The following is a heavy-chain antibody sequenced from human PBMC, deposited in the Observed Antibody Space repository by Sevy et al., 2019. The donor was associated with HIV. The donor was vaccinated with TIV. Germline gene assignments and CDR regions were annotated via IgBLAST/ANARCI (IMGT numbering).Heavy chain of an antibody. V-gene: IGHV3-48*01. D-gene: IGHD5-12*01. J-gene: IGHJ4*02. CDR2: MSNTGATI. CDR3: ASQRGGYERLYYFDY. Sequence: GGSLRLSCAASGFSFSIYSMNWVRQAPGRGLEWVSYMSNTGATIHYADSVKGRFTISRDNAKNSLYLQMNSLRAEDTAAYYCASQRGGYERLYYFDYWGQGTLVTVSS. CDR1: GFSFSIYS.